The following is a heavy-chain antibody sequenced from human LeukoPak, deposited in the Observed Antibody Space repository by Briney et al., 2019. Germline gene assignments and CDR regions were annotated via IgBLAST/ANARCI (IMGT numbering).Heavy chain of an antibody. CDR3: AKDLGKTSRYYSDF. V-gene: IGHV3-23*01. CDR1: GFTFSSYA. J-gene: IGHJ4*02. CDR2: ISGSGSST. Sequence: GGSLRLSCAASGFTFSSYAMSWVRQAPGKGLEWVSAISGSGSSTYYADSVKGRFTISRDNSKNTLYLQVDSLRAEDTAVYYCAKDLGKTSRYYSDFWGQGTLVTVSS.